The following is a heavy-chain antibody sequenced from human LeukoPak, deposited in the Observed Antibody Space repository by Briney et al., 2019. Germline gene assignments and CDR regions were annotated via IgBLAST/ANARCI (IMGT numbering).Heavy chain of an antibody. D-gene: IGHD3-3*01. CDR1: GGSFSGYY. CDR2: INHSGNT. CDR3: ARTAIFGVVSDY. J-gene: IGHJ4*02. Sequence: SETLSLTCAVYGGSFSGYYWSWIRQPPGKGLEWIGEINHSGNTNYNPSLKSRVTISVDTSKNQFSLELSSVTAADTAVYYCARTAIFGVVSDYWGQGTLVTVSS. V-gene: IGHV4-34*01.